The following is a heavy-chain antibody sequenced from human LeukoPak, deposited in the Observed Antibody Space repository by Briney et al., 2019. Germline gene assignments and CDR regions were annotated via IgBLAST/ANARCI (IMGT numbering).Heavy chain of an antibody. D-gene: IGHD3-10*01. Sequence: GGSLRLSCAASGFTFRSYWMTWVRQAPGKGLEWVAFTRYDGSNKYYADSVKGRFTISRDNSKNTLYLQMNSLRAEDTAVYYCAKDRMILRFLLDYWGQGTLVTVSS. J-gene: IGHJ4*02. CDR2: TRYDGSNK. CDR1: GFTFRSYW. CDR3: AKDRMILRFLLDY. V-gene: IGHV3-30*02.